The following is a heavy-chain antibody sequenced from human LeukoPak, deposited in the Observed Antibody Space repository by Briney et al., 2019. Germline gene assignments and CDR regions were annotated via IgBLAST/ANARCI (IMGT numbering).Heavy chain of an antibody. CDR3: ARQYHSSGWLRYNWFDP. D-gene: IGHD6-19*01. CDR1: GGSISSSSYY. CDR2: IYYSGST. J-gene: IGHJ5*02. V-gene: IGHV4-39*01. Sequence: PSETLSLTCTVSGGSISSSSYYWGWIRQPPGKGLEWIGSIYYSGSTYYNPSLKSRVTISVDTSKNQFSLKLSSVTAADTAVYYCARQYHSSGWLRYNWFDPWGQGTLVTVSS.